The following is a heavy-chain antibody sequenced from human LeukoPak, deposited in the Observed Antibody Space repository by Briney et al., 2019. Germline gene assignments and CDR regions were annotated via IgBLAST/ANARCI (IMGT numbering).Heavy chain of an antibody. D-gene: IGHD3-22*01. CDR3: AKDLTYYYDSSGDYPFDY. CDR1: GFTFRSYA. Sequence: GESLRLSCAASGFTFRSYAMSWVRQAPGEGVERVSAISGSGGNTYYADSVKGRFTISRDNSKNTLYLQMNSLRAEDTAVYYCAKDLTYYYDSSGDYPFDYWGQGTLVTVSS. CDR2: ISGSGGNT. J-gene: IGHJ4*02. V-gene: IGHV3-23*01.